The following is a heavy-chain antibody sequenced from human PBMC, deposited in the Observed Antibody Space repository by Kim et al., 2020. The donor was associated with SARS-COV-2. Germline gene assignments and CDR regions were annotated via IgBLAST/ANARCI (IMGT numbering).Heavy chain of an antibody. Sequence: SETLSLTCAVYGGSFSGYYWSWIRQPPGKGLEWIGEINHSGSTNYNPSLKSRVTISVDTSKNQFSLKLSSVTAADTAVYYCATRGYCSGGSCYWGIYYYYGRDVWGQGTTVTVSS. CDR2: INHSGST. V-gene: IGHV4-34*01. J-gene: IGHJ6*02. CDR1: GGSFSGYY. CDR3: ATRGYCSGGSCYWGIYYYYGRDV. D-gene: IGHD2-15*01.